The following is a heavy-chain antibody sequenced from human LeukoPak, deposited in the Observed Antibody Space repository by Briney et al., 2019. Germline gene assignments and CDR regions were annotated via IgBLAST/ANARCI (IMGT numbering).Heavy chain of an antibody. Sequence: SETLSLTCTVSGGSISSYYWSWIRQPPGKGLEWIGYIYYSGSTNYNPSLKSRVTISVDTSKNQFSLKLSSVTAADTAVYYCARTAGSRGDYWFDPWGQGTLVTVSS. V-gene: IGHV4-59*01. CDR3: ARTAGSRGDYWFDP. CDR1: GGSISSYY. J-gene: IGHJ5*02. D-gene: IGHD2-21*02. CDR2: IYYSGST.